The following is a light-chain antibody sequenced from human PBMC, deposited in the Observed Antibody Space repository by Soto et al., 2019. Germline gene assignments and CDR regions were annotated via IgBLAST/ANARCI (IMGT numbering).Light chain of an antibody. CDR3: QQTYSTPRGA. CDR2: AAS. Sequence: DIQMTQSPSSLSASVGDRVTITCRASESIRNNLNWYQQKPGKAPKPLIYAASTLQSGVPSRFSGGGSGTEFTLTIGSLQPEDFTTYYCQQTYSTPRGAFGQGTKVEFK. J-gene: IGKJ1*01. V-gene: IGKV1-39*01. CDR1: ESIRNN.